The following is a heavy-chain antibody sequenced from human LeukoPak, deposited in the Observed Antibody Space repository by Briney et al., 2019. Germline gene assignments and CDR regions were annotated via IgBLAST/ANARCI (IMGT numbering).Heavy chain of an antibody. CDR3: AKDHDSSGYYLADYFDY. CDR1: GFTFSGYA. Sequence: GGSLRLSCAASGFTFSGYAMSWVRQAPGKGLEWVSAISGSGGSTYYADSVKGRFTISRDNSKNTLYLQMNSLRAEDTAVYYCAKDHDSSGYYLADYFDYWGQGTLVTVSS. CDR2: ISGSGGST. V-gene: IGHV3-23*01. D-gene: IGHD3-22*01. J-gene: IGHJ4*02.